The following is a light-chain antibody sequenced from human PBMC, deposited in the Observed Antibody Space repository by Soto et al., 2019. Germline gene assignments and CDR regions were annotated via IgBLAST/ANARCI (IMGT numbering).Light chain of an antibody. Sequence: QSVLTQPASVSGSPGQSITISCRGISSDVGGDNHVSWYQQYPGKAPKLMIYEVSDRPSGVSNRFSGSKSGNTASLTISVLQAEDEADYYCSSYTGSFRRVFGTGTKVTVL. V-gene: IGLV2-14*01. J-gene: IGLJ1*01. CDR3: SSYTGSFRRV. CDR1: SSDVGGDNH. CDR2: EVS.